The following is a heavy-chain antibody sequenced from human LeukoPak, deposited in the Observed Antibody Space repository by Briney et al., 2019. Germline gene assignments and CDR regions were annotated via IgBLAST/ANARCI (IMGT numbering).Heavy chain of an antibody. D-gene: IGHD5-18*01. V-gene: IGHV1-2*02. CDR1: GYTFTGYY. Sequence: ASVKVSCKASGYTFTGYYMHWVRQAPGQGLEWVGWINPNSGGTNYAQKFQGRVTMTRDTSISTAYMELSRLRSDDTAVYYCARLGMGTTHAFDIWGQGTMVTVSS. J-gene: IGHJ3*02. CDR3: ARLGMGTTHAFDI. CDR2: INPNSGGT.